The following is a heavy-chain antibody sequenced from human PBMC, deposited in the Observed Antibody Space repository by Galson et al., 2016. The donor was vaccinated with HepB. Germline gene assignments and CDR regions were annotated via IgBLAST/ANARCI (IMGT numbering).Heavy chain of an antibody. CDR2: IYHTGST. J-gene: IGHJ4*02. CDR3: VGGKLASGWPY. V-gene: IGHV4-4*02. CDR1: GFTFRSFL. D-gene: IGHD4-23*01. Sequence: SLRLSCAASGFTFRSFLMDWVRQPPGKGLEWIGEIYHTGSTNYNPSLKNRVTISLDKSRNQFSLRLTSVTAADTAVYYCVGGKLASGWPYWGQGNLVRVSS.